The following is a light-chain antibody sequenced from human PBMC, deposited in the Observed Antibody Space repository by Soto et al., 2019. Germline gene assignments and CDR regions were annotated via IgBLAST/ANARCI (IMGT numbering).Light chain of an antibody. V-gene: IGKV1-39*01. Sequence: DIQMTQSPSSLSASVGETVIISCRASETITRYLNWYQSKPGKAPRLLISGASSLQSGVPSRFSGSYSGTDFTLTISXLQPEDFATYYCQQSYSIPLTFGGGTKVDIK. J-gene: IGKJ4*01. CDR1: ETITRY. CDR3: QQSYSIPLT. CDR2: GAS.